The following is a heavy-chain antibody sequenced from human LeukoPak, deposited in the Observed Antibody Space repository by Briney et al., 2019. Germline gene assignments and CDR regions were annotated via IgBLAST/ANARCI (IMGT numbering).Heavy chain of an antibody. Sequence: GASVKVSCKASGYTFTGYYMHWVRQAPGQGLEWMGWINPNSGGTNYAQKFQGRVTMTRDTSISTAYMELSRLRSDDTAVYYCARAGEVAATLFDYWGQGTLVTVSS. CDR1: GYTFTGYY. V-gene: IGHV1-2*02. D-gene: IGHD2-15*01. CDR3: ARAGEVAATLFDY. J-gene: IGHJ4*02. CDR2: INPNSGGT.